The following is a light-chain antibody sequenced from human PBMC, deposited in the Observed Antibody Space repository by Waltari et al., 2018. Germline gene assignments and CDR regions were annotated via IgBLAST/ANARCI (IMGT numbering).Light chain of an antibody. CDR2: YKSDSEK. CDR1: PALNVGAFI. Sequence: QPVLIQPPSSSASPGESARLPCTFPPALNVGAFIIFCYQQQPGSPPRFPLYYKSDSEKAQGAGVPSRFSGSKDASANAGVLLISGLQSEDEADYYCVFWPNNVWVFGGGTRLTVL. J-gene: IGLJ3*02. V-gene: IGLV5-37*01. CDR3: VFWPNNVWV.